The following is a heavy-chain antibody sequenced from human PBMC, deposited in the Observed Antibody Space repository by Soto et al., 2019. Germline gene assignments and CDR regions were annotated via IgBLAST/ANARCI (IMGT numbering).Heavy chain of an antibody. Sequence: GGSLRLSCAASGFTFSSYAMSWVRQAPGKGLEWVSAISGSGGSTYYGDSVKGRFTISRDNSKNTLYLQMNSLRAEDTAVYYCAKGAVVVPAAMGAFDIWGQGTMVTVSS. CDR1: GFTFSSYA. CDR2: ISGSGGST. CDR3: AKGAVVVPAAMGAFDI. D-gene: IGHD2-2*01. V-gene: IGHV3-23*01. J-gene: IGHJ3*02.